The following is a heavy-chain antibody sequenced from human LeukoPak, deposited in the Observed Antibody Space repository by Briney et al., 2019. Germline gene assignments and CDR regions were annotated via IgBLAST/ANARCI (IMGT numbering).Heavy chain of an antibody. CDR2: MNPHSGNT. D-gene: IGHD3-16*01. J-gene: IGHJ4*02. CDR1: GYTLTELS. CDR3: ARDGSRTWGLAY. Sequence: ASVKVSCKVSGYTLTELSMHWVRQAPGQGLEWVGWMNPHSGNTGYAHKFQGRVTMTRDTSINTAYMELTSLTADDTAVYYCARDGSRTWGLAYWGQGTLVAVSS. V-gene: IGHV1-8*01.